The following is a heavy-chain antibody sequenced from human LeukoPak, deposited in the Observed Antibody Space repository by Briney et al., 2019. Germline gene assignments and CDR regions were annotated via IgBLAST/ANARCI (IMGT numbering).Heavy chain of an antibody. J-gene: IGHJ4*02. D-gene: IGHD3-10*01. CDR2: ISYDGSNK. CDR1: GFTFSSYG. V-gene: IGHV3-30*18. CDR3: AKEEMYYGSGSYDRSYFDY. Sequence: GRSLRLSCAASGFTFSSYGMHWVRQAPGKGLEWVAVISYDGSNKYYADSVKGRFTISRDNSKNTLYLQMNSLRAEDTAVYYCAKEEMYYGSGSYDRSYFDYWGQGTLVTVSS.